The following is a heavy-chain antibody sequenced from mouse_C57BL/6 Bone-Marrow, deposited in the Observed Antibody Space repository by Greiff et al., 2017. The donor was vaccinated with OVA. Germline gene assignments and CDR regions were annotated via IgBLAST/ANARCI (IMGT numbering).Heavy chain of an antibody. V-gene: IGHV1-52*01. CDR3: ARTSTVVAPYWYFDV. CDR2: IDPSDSET. CDR1: GYTFTSYW. J-gene: IGHJ1*03. D-gene: IGHD1-1*01. Sequence: VKLQQPGAELVRPGSSVKLSCKASGYTFTSYWMHWVKQRPIQGLEWIGNIDPSDSETHYNQKFKDKATLTVDESSSTAYMQLSSLTSEDSAVYYCARTSTVVAPYWYFDVWGTGTTVTVSS.